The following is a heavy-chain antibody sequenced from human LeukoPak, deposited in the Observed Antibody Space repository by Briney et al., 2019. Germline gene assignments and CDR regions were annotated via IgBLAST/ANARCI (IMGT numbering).Heavy chain of an antibody. Sequence: GESLKISCKASGYSFANYWIGWVRQMPGKGLEWMGTIYPGDSDTRYSPSFQGQVTISADKSISTAYLQWSSLKASDTAMYYCASAAGTDGYFDYWGQGTLVTVSS. J-gene: IGHJ4*02. CDR2: IYPGDSDT. CDR1: GYSFANYW. D-gene: IGHD1-1*01. CDR3: ASAAGTDGYFDY. V-gene: IGHV5-51*01.